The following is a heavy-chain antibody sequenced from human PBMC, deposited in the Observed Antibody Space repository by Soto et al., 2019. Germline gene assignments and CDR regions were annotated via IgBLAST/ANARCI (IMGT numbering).Heavy chain of an antibody. CDR1: GFTFSSYS. V-gene: IGHV3-48*01. CDR2: ISSSSSTI. Sequence: EVQLVESGGGLVQPGGSLRLSCAASGFTFSSYSMNWVRQAPGKGLEWVSYISSSSSTIYYADSVKGRFTISRDNAKNSLYLQMNSLRAEDTGVYYCASGDGYHLPWGQGTLVTVSS. CDR3: ASGDGYHLP. J-gene: IGHJ4*02. D-gene: IGHD5-12*01.